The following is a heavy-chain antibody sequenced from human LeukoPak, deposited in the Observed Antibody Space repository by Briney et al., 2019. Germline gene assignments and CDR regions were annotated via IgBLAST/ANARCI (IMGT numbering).Heavy chain of an antibody. CDR3: ARDGERGELSLYMDY. D-gene: IGHD3-16*02. J-gene: IGHJ4*02. Sequence: GGSLRLSCAASGFSFSSYEMNWVRQAPGKGLEWISYISASGTLTHYADSVEGRFTISRDNAKNSLYLQMNSLRAEDTAEYYCARDGERGELSLYMDYWGQGTLVTVSS. CDR1: GFSFSSYE. CDR2: ISASGTLT. V-gene: IGHV3-48*03.